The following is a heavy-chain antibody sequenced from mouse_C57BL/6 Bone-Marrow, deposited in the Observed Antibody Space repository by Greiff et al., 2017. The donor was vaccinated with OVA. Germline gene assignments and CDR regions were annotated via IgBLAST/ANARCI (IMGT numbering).Heavy chain of an antibody. CDR1: GYTFTSYW. J-gene: IGHJ3*01. CDR3: AKYYGFAY. Sequence: VQLQQPGAELVRPGTSVKLSCKASGYTFTSYWMHWVKQRPGQGLEWIGVIDPSDSYTNYNQKFKGKATLTVDTSSSTAYMQLSSLTSEDSAVYCCAKYYGFAYWGQGTLVTVSA. CDR2: IDPSDSYT. V-gene: IGHV1-59*01. D-gene: IGHD1-1*01.